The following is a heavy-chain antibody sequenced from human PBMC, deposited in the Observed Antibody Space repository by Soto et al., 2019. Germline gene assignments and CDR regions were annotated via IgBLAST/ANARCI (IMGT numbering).Heavy chain of an antibody. Sequence: PSQTLSLTCAISGDSVSSNSAAWNWIRQAPSRGLEWLGRKYYRSKWYNDYAVSVKSRITINPDTSKNQFSLQLNSVTPEDTAVYYGARDGRGIVGATTHYCYGMDVWGQGTTVTVSS. CDR2: KYYRSKWYN. CDR3: ARDGRGIVGATTHYCYGMDV. CDR1: GDSVSSNSAA. J-gene: IGHJ6*02. D-gene: IGHD1-26*01. V-gene: IGHV6-1*01.